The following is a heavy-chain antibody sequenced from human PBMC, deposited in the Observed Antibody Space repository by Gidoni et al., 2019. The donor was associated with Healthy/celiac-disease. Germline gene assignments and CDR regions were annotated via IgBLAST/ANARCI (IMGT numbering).Heavy chain of an antibody. CDR1: GAPTSTPY. D-gene: IGHD2-15*01. CDR2: IYTSGST. V-gene: IGHV4-4*07. Sequence: QVQLQESAPGLVKPSETLSLTSTVSGAPTSTPYWSWIRQPAGKGLEWIGRIYTSGSTNYNPSLKSRVTMSVDTSKNQFSLKLSSVTAADTAVYYCARGGLCSGGSCYFSYYYGMDVWGQGTTVTVSS. CDR3: ARGGLCSGGSCYFSYYYGMDV. J-gene: IGHJ6*02.